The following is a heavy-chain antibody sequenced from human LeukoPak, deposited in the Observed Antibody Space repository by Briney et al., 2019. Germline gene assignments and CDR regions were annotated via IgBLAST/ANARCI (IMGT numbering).Heavy chain of an antibody. CDR1: GYTFTSYF. V-gene: IGHV1-46*01. CDR3: ARDPEGSGCYFDY. D-gene: IGHD6-19*01. Sequence: ASVKVSCKASGYTFTSYFIHWVRPAPGQRLECMGIITPCGGSTNYAQQFQGRVTMTRHRCTSMVYMELTSLRSEDTAVYYCARDPEGSGCYFDYWGQGTLVTVSS. J-gene: IGHJ4*02. CDR2: ITPCGGST.